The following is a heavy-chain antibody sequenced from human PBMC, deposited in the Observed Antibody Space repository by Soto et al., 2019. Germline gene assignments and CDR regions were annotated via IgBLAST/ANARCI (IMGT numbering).Heavy chain of an antibody. D-gene: IGHD3-16*01. Sequence: GASVKVSCKASGYTFTSYSMHWVRRAPGQRLEWMGWINAGNGNTKYSQKFQGRVTITRDTSASTAYMELSSLRSEDTAVYYCARGPNVYYFDYWGQGTLVTVSS. CDR2: INAGNGNT. CDR1: GYTFTSYS. V-gene: IGHV1-3*01. CDR3: ARGPNVYYFDY. J-gene: IGHJ4*02.